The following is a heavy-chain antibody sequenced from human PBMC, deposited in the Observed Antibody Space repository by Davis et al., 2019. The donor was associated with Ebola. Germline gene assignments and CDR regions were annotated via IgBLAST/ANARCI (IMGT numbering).Heavy chain of an antibody. CDR1: GFTFSSYA. D-gene: IGHD6-13*01. J-gene: IGHJ4*02. Sequence: GESLKISCAASGFTFSSYAMSWVRQAPGKGLEWVSAISGSGGSTYYADSVKGRFTISRDNSKNTLYLQMNSLRAEDTAVYYCAKSSRSSWYYLDYWGQGTLVTVSS. CDR3: AKSSRSSWYYLDY. V-gene: IGHV3-23*01. CDR2: ISGSGGST.